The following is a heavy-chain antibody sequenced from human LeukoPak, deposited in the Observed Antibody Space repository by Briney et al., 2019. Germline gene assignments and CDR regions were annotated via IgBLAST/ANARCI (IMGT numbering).Heavy chain of an antibody. D-gene: IGHD6-13*01. V-gene: IGHV4-59*08. Sequence: PSETLSLTCTVSGGSISSYYWSWIRQPPGKGPEWIGYIYYSGSTKYNPSLRSRVTISADTSKNQFSLKLSSVTAADTAVYYCARHLRGEQQLSGFDYWGQGTPVTVSS. CDR3: ARHLRGEQQLSGFDY. CDR1: GGSISSYY. J-gene: IGHJ4*02. CDR2: IYYSGST.